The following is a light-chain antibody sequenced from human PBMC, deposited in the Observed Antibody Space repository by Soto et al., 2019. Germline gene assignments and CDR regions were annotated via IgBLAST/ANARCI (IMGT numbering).Light chain of an antibody. CDR2: DAS. Sequence: EIVMTQSPATLSVSTGERATLSCRASQSVSSYLAWYQQKPGQAPRLLIYDASNRATSIPARFSGSGSGTDFTLTISSLEPEDFAVYYCQQRSNWPPITFGQGTRLEIK. J-gene: IGKJ5*01. CDR3: QQRSNWPPIT. CDR1: QSVSSY. V-gene: IGKV3-11*01.